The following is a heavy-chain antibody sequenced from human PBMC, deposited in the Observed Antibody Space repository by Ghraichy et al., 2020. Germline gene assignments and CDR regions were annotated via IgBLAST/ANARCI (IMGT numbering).Heavy chain of an antibody. CDR2: IYYSGNT. Sequence: SQTLSLTCTVSGGSVSSGSYYWSWIRQPPGKGLEWIGYIYYSGNTNYNPSLKSRVTISVDTSKNQFSLKLSSVTAADTAVYYCAREVSWGIVVVPAARYYFDYWGQGTLVTVSS. V-gene: IGHV4-61*01. J-gene: IGHJ4*02. CDR1: GGSVSSGSYY. CDR3: AREVSWGIVVVPAARYYFDY. D-gene: IGHD2-2*01.